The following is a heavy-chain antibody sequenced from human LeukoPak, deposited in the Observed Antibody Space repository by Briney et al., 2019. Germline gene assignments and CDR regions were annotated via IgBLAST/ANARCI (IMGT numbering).Heavy chain of an antibody. J-gene: IGHJ4*02. CDR3: VKGDCSGSTCYYFY. CDR1: GFMFSSYA. CDR2: ISSNGGRT. D-gene: IGHD2-15*01. Sequence: GGSLRRSCSASGFMFSSYAMLWVRQAPGKGLEYVSVISSNGGRTDYADSVNGRFTISRDNSKNTLYLQMSSLRAEDTAFYYCVKGDCSGSTCYYFYWGQGTLVTVSS. V-gene: IGHV3-64D*09.